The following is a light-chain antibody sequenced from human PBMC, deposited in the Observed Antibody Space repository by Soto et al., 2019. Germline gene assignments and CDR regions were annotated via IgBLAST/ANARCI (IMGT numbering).Light chain of an antibody. CDR3: QQRSRS. Sequence: EIVLTQSPATLSLSPGERATLSCRASQSVSTYLAWYQQKPGQTPRLLIYDTSNRATGIPARFSGSGSGTDFTLTISSLEPDDFGVYYCQQRSRSFGQGTKLEIK. CDR2: DTS. CDR1: QSVSTY. V-gene: IGKV3-11*01. J-gene: IGKJ2*01.